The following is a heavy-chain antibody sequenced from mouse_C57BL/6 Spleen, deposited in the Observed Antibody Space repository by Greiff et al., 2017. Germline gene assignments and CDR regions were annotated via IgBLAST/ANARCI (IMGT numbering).Heavy chain of an antibody. CDR2: IYPGDGDT. CDR1: GYAFSSSW. CDR3: ARSGDWDGAWFAY. D-gene: IGHD4-1*01. J-gene: IGHJ3*01. V-gene: IGHV1-82*01. Sequence: VQLQQSGPELVKPGASVKISCKASGYAFSSSWMNWVKQRPGKGLEWIGRIYPGDGDTNYNGKFKGKATLTADKSSRTAYMQLSSLTSEDSAVYFCARSGDWDGAWFAYWGQGTLVTVSA.